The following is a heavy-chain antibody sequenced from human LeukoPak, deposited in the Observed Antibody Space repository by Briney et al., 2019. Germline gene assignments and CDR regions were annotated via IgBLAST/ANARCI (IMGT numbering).Heavy chain of an antibody. CDR2: ISSSSTTI. CDR3: ATEYCSGGSCYSDAFDI. D-gene: IGHD2-15*01. V-gene: IGHV3-48*04. J-gene: IGHJ3*02. CDR1: GFTFSSYS. Sequence: PGGSLRLSCAASGFTFSSYSMNWVRQAPGKGLEWVSYISSSSTTIYYADSVKGRFTISRDNAKNSLYLQMNSLRAEDTAVYYCATEYCSGGSCYSDAFDIWGQGTMVTVSS.